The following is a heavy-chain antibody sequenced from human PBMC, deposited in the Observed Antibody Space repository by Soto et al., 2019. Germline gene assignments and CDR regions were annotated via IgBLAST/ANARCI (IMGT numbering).Heavy chain of an antibody. CDR1: GGSISSSVDY. J-gene: IGHJ4*02. CDR2: INYSGST. D-gene: IGHD5-12*01. V-gene: IGHV4-39*02. Sequence: SETMSLTCTFSGGSISSSVDYWGWIRQPPGKGREWIGRINYSGSTYYNPSLKTRITISVDTSKNQFSLRLSSVTAADTAVYYCAREREYSGYGFDYWGQGTLVTVSS. CDR3: AREREYSGYGFDY.